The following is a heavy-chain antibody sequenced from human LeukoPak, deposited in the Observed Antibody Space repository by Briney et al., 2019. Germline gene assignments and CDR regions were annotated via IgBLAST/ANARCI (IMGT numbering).Heavy chain of an antibody. CDR1: GFTFSSYW. CDR2: IKQDGSEK. J-gene: IGHJ4*02. CDR3: ARDFAGKRFSIALAGTLGDY. V-gene: IGHV3-7*01. D-gene: IGHD6-19*01. Sequence: GGSLRLSCAASGFTFSSYWMSWVRQAPGKGLEWVANIKQDGSEKYYVDSVKGRFTISRDNAKNSLYLQMNSLRAEDTAVYYCARDFAGKRFSIALAGTLGDYWGQGTLVTVSS.